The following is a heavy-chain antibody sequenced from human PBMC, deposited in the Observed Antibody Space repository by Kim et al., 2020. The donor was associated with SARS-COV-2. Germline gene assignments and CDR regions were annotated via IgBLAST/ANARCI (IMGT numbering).Heavy chain of an antibody. V-gene: IGHV3-66*01. CDR3: TRVGGAYIVGGNW. CDR1: GFTFSSYY. J-gene: IGHJ5*01. D-gene: IGHD1-26*01. Sequence: GGSLRLSCAASGFTFSSYYMNWVRQAPGKGLEWVSVIYGGGSTYYEAYSVNRLIITTGNNNNTPLVQKMSRLSADDTALYYWTRVGGAYIVGGNW. CDR2: IYGGGST.